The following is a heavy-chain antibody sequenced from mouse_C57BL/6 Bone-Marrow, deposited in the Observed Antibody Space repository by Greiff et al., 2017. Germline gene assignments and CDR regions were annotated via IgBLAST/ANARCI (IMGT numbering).Heavy chain of an antibody. Sequence: QVQLQQSGAELARPGASVKMSCKASGYTFTSYTMHWVKQRPGQGLEWIGYINPSSGYTKYNQKFKDKATLTADKSSSTAYMQLSSLTSEESAVYYCASYNYYGSSEGYFDVWGTGTTVTVSS. CDR3: ASYNYYGSSEGYFDV. CDR1: GYTFTSYT. V-gene: IGHV1-4*01. CDR2: INPSSGYT. D-gene: IGHD1-1*01. J-gene: IGHJ1*03.